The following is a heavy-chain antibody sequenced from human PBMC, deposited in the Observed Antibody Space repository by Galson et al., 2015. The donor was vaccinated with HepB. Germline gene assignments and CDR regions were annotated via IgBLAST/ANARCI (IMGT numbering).Heavy chain of an antibody. CDR1: GFTFSSYS. V-gene: IGHV3-21*01. D-gene: IGHD3-16*01. Sequence: LPRSCAASGFTFSSYSMTWVRPAPGKGLEWVSSISSSSSYIYYADSVKGRFTISRDNAKNSLYLQMNSLRAEDTAVYYCARDLHYDYVWWSCGYWGQGTLVTVSS. CDR2: ISSSSSYI. J-gene: IGHJ4*02. CDR3: ARDLHYDYVWWSCGY.